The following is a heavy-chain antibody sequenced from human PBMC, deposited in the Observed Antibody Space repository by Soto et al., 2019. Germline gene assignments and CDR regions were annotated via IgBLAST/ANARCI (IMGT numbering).Heavy chain of an antibody. CDR3: ARDLGGPVGYCSGGSCYTWFDP. J-gene: IGHJ5*02. CDR1: GYTFTGYY. Sequence: ASVKVSCKASGYTFTGYYMRWVRQAPGQGLEWMGWINPNSGGTNYAQKFQGWVTMTRDTSISTAYMELSRLRSDDTAVYYCARDLGGPVGYCSGGSCYTWFDPWGQGTLVTVSS. CDR2: INPNSGGT. D-gene: IGHD2-15*01. V-gene: IGHV1-2*04.